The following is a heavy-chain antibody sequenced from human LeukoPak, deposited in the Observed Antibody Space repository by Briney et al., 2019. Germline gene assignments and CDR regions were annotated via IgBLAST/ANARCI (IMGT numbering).Heavy chain of an antibody. J-gene: IGHJ4*02. CDR1: GLTFSSYN. CDR3: ARRDIVVVVSASDY. D-gene: IGHD2-15*01. V-gene: IGHV3-21*04. Sequence: GGSLRLSCAASGLTFSSYNMNWVRQAPGKGLEWVSSISTSSSYIYYADSVKGRFTVSRDNAKNSVYLQMNSLRVDDTAVYYCARRDIVVVVSASDYWGQGTLVTVSS. CDR2: ISTSSSYI.